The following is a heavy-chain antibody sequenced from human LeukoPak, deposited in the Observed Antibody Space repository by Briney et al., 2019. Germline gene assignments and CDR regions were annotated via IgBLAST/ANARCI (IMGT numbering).Heavy chain of an antibody. D-gene: IGHD2-15*01. CDR1: GGSFRGYY. J-gene: IGHJ4*02. V-gene: IGHV4-34*01. Sequence: TETLSLTCAVYGGSFRGYYWSWLRQPPGKGLEWIGELNHSGSTNYNPSLKSRVTISVDTSKNQFSLKLSSVTAADTAVYYCARGPYRLGYCSGGSCYYFDYWGQGTLVTVSS. CDR2: LNHSGST. CDR3: ARGPYRLGYCSGGSCYYFDY.